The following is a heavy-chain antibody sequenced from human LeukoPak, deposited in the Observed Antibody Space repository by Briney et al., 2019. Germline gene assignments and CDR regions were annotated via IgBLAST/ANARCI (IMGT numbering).Heavy chain of an antibody. CDR3: AREAAAGSNWFDP. CDR1: GYSTSSGCY. D-gene: IGHD6-13*01. V-gene: IGHV4-38-2*02. J-gene: IGHJ5*02. Sequence: SETLSLTCAVSGYSTSSGCYWGWIRQPPGKGLEWIGSIYHSGSTYYNPSLKSRVTISVDTSKNQFSLKLSSVTAADTAVYYCAREAAAGSNWFDPWGQGTLVTVSS. CDR2: IYHSGST.